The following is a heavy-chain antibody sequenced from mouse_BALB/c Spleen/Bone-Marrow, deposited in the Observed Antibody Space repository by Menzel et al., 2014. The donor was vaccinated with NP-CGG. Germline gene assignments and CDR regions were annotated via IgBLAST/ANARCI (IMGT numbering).Heavy chain of an antibody. CDR3: ARDPSITTVHYYAMDY. J-gene: IGHJ4*01. Sequence: VQLQQSGPGLVAPSQSLSITCTVSGFSLTSYGVHWVRQPPGKGLEWLGVIWAGGSTNYNSALMTRLSISKDNSKSQVFLKMNSLQTDDTAMYYCARDPSITTVHYYAMDYWGQGTSVTVSS. CDR1: GFSLTSYG. CDR2: IWAGGST. D-gene: IGHD1-1*01. V-gene: IGHV2-9*02.